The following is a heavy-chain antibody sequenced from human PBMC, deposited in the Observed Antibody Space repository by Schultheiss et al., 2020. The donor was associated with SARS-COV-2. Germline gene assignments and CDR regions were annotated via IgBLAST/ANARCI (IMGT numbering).Heavy chain of an antibody. CDR3: ARDRDESIAARARGVNYYYYYGMDV. J-gene: IGHJ6*02. CDR2: INHSGST. CDR1: GGSFSGYY. V-gene: IGHV4-34*01. D-gene: IGHD6-6*01. Sequence: SETLSLTCAVYGGSFSGYYWSWIRQPPGKGLEWIGEINHSGSTNYNPSLKSRVTISVDTSKNQFSLKLSSVTAADTAVYYCARDRDESIAARARGVNYYYYYGMDVWGQGTTVTVSS.